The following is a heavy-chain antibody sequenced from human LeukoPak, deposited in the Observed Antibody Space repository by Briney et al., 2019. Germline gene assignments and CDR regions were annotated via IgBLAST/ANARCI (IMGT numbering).Heavy chain of an antibody. CDR2: ISSSSSYI. Sequence: GGSLRLSCAASGFTFSSYSMNWVRQAPGKGLEWVSSISSSSSYIYYADSVKGRFTISRDNSKNTLYLQMNSLRAEDTAVYYCARGVSGRNWFDPWGQGTLVTVSS. J-gene: IGHJ5*02. D-gene: IGHD6-19*01. V-gene: IGHV3-21*01. CDR1: GFTFSSYS. CDR3: ARGVSGRNWFDP.